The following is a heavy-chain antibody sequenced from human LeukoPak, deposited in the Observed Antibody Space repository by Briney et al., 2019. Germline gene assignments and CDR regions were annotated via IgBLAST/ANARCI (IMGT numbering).Heavy chain of an antibody. CDR2: ISGSGGST. CDR3: AKDLRTGTAYYYYGMDV. Sequence: GGSLRLSCAASGFTFSSYAMSWVRQAPGKGLEWVSAISGSGGSTYYADSGKGRFTISRDNSKNTLYLQMNSLRAEDTAVYYCAKDLRTGTAYYYYGMDVWGKGTTVTVSS. V-gene: IGHV3-23*01. D-gene: IGHD1-1*01. J-gene: IGHJ6*04. CDR1: GFTFSSYA.